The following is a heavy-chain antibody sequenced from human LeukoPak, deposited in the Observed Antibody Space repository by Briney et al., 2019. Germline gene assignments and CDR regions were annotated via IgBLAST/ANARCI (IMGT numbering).Heavy chain of an antibody. J-gene: IGHJ6*03. CDR1: GYSFTSYW. V-gene: IGHV5-51*01. D-gene: IGHD1-26*01. CDR2: IYPGDSDT. CDR3: ARHLVGATSYYYYYYMDV. Sequence: GESLKISCKGSGYSFTSYWIGWVRQMPGKGLEWMGIIYPGDSDTRYSPSFQGQVTISADKSISTAYLQWSSLKASDTAMYYCARHLVGATSYYYYYYMDVWGKGTTVTVSS.